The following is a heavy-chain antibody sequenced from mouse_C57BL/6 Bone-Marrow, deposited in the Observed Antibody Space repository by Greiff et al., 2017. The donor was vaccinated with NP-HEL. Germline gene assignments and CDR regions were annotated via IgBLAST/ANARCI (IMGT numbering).Heavy chain of an antibody. CDR1: GFTFSDYG. CDR3: ARDGNYGY. CDR2: ISSGSSTI. J-gene: IGHJ2*01. Sequence: EVKLMESGGGLVKPGGSLKLSCAASGFTFSDYGMHWVRQAPEKGLEWVAYISSGSSTIYYADTVKGRFTISRDNAKHTLFLQMTSLRSEDTAMYYCARDGNYGYWGQGTTLTVSS. V-gene: IGHV5-17*01. D-gene: IGHD2-1*01.